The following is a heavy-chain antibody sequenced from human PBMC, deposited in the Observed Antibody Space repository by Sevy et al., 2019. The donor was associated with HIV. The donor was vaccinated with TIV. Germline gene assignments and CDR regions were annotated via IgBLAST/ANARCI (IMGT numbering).Heavy chain of an antibody. V-gene: IGHV3-7*03. J-gene: IGHJ4*02. CDR2: IKQDGSEK. CDR3: ARDQGQGLWFREHNFDC. CDR1: GFTFNTYW. D-gene: IGHD3-10*01. Sequence: GGSLRLSCAASGFTFNTYWMTWVRQAPGKGLEWVANIKQDGSEKYYVYSVKGRFTISRDNAQNSLFLQMNRLRAEDTAVYYCARDQGQGLWFREHNFDCWGQGALVTVSS.